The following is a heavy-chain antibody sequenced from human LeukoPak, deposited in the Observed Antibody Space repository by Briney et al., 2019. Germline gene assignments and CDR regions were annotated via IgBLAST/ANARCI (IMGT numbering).Heavy chain of an antibody. D-gene: IGHD3-22*01. CDR3: ARVTLYYYDSSGYYAPFDY. Sequence: SETLSLTCAVYGGSFSGYYWSWSRQPPGKGLEWMWEINHSGSTNYNPSLKSRVTISVDTSTNQFSLKLSSVTAADTAVYYCARVTLYYYDSSGYYAPFDYWGQGTLVTVSS. J-gene: IGHJ4*02. CDR1: GGSFSGYY. CDR2: INHSGST. V-gene: IGHV4-34*01.